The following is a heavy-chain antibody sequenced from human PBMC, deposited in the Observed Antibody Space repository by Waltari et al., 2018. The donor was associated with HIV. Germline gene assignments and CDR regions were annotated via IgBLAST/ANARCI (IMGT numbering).Heavy chain of an antibody. D-gene: IGHD3-3*01. CDR2: MNPNSGNT. J-gene: IGHJ4*02. V-gene: IGHV1-8*01. CDR1: GYTFTSYD. CDR3: ARGGAPYYDFWSGYNPLDY. Sequence: QVQLVQSGAEVKKPGASVKVSCKASGYTFTSYDINWVRQATGQGLEWMGWMNPNSGNTGYAQKFQGRVTMTRNTSISTAYMELSSLRSEDTAVYYCARGGAPYYDFWSGYNPLDYWGQGTLVTVSS.